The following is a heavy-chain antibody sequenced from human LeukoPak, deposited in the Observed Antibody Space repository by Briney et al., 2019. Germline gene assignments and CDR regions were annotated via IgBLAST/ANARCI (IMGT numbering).Heavy chain of an antibody. J-gene: IGHJ3*02. CDR3: ARDPSPGYCSSTSCPSRAFGI. CDR2: IYYSGST. V-gene: IGHV4-59*01. Sequence: SETLSLTCTVSGGSISSYYWSWIRQPPGKGLEWIGYIYYSGSTNYNPSLKSRVTISVDTSKNQFSLKLSSVTAADTAVYYCARDPSPGYCSSTSCPSRAFGIWGQGTMVTVSS. D-gene: IGHD2-2*03. CDR1: GGSISSYY.